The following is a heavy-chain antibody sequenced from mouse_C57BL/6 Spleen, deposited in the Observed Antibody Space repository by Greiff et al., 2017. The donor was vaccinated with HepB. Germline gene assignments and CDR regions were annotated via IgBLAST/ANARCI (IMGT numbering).Heavy chain of an antibody. Sequence: VQLQQSGAELVKPGASVKMSCKASGYTFTSYWITWVKQRPGQGLEWIGDIYPGSGSTNYNEKFKSKATLTVDTSSSTAYMQLSSLTSEDSAVYYCARQRGLLSGAMDYWGQGTSVTVSS. CDR2: IYPGSGST. V-gene: IGHV1-55*01. J-gene: IGHJ4*01. CDR3: ARQRGLLSGAMDY. CDR1: GYTFTSYW. D-gene: IGHD2-1*01.